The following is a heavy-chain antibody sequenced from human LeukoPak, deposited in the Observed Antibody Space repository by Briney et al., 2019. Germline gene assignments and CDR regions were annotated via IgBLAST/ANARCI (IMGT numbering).Heavy chain of an antibody. V-gene: IGHV4-39*01. J-gene: IGHJ4*02. D-gene: IGHD3-10*01. CDR1: GVSISSSNSY. CDR2: IYYTGNT. CDR3: ARHGVAFDY. Sequence: PSETLSLTCTVSGVSISSSNSYWGWIRQPPGKGLEWIGSIYYTGNTYYNSSLKSRVTISIDTSKNQISLRLTSVTATDTAVYYCARHGVAFDYWGQGTLVTVSS.